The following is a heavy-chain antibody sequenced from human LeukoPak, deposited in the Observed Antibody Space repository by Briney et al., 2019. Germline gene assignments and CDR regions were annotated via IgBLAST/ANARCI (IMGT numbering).Heavy chain of an antibody. V-gene: IGHV3-23*01. Sequence: QPGESLRLSCAASGFTFSSYAMSWVRQAPGKGLEWLSGISISGGSTSYADSVKGRFTISRDNPRNTLYMEMNSLRVEDTAVYYCAIRHPSHDGHGYWVQWGQGTLVTVSS. CDR2: ISISGGST. D-gene: IGHD3-22*01. CDR1: GFTFSSYA. J-gene: IGHJ4*02. CDR3: AIRHPSHDGHGYWVQ.